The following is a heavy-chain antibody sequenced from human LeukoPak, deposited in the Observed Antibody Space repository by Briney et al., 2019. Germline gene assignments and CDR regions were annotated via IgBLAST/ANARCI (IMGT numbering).Heavy chain of an antibody. CDR3: TSTRLERGEYDYTMDV. D-gene: IGHD1-1*01. CDR2: IRSKTYGGST. J-gene: IGHJ6*02. V-gene: IGHV3-49*03. Sequence: PGGSLRLSCTASGFTFGDYAMSWFRQAPGKGLEWVGFIRSKTYGGSTEYAASVKARFTISRDDSKSIAYLQMISLKTDDTGVYYCTSTRLERGEYDYTMDVWGQGTTVTVSS. CDR1: GFTFGDYA.